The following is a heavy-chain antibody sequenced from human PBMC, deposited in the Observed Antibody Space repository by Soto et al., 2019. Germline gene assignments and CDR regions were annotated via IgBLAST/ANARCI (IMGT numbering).Heavy chain of an antibody. Sequence: SETLSLTCAVYGGSFSGYYWSWIRQPPGKGLEWIGEINHSGSTNYNPSLKSRVTISVDTSKNQFSLKLSSVTAADTAVYYCARVTIPATAMVMPRWLRKELGCYYMDVWGKGTTVTVSS. J-gene: IGHJ6*03. D-gene: IGHD5-18*01. V-gene: IGHV4-34*01. CDR2: INHSGST. CDR3: ARVTIPATAMVMPRWLRKELGCYYMDV. CDR1: GGSFSGYY.